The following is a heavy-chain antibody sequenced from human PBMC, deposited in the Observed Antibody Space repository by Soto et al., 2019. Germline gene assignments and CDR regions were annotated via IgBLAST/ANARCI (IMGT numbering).Heavy chain of an antibody. Sequence: SETLSLTCAVYGGSFSGYYLSWIRQPPGKGLEWIGEINHSGSTYYNPSLKSRVTVSVDTSKSQFSLKLSSVTAADTAVYYCAGGDYYHSSGYYFYYYTMDVWDQGTTVTVSS. CDR2: INHSGST. V-gene: IGHV4-34*01. J-gene: IGHJ6*02. CDR3: AGGDYYHSSGYYFYYYTMDV. D-gene: IGHD3-22*01. CDR1: GGSFSGYY.